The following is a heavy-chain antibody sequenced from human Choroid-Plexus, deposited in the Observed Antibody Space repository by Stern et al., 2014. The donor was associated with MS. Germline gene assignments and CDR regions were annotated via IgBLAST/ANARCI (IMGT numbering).Heavy chain of an antibody. Sequence: VQLVESGGGVAQPGRPLILSCAASGFTFRNFGMHWVRQAPGKGLAWVALISYDGSDKYYADSVKGRFTIFRDNSKNALYMHMNSLRAEDTAVYYCAKDRQWSTYFFDYWGQGSLVTVSS. CDR2: ISYDGSDK. CDR1: GFTFRNFG. V-gene: IGHV3-30*18. CDR3: AKDRQWSTYFFDY. J-gene: IGHJ4*02. D-gene: IGHD2-15*01.